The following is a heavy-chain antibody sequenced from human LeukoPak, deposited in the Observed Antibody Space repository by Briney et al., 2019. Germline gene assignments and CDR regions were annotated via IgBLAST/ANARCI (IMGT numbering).Heavy chain of an antibody. Sequence: GESLRLSCAASGFTFSSYAMSWVRQAPGKGLEWVSAISGSGHNTYYADSVKGRFTISRGNSKNTVYLQMNSLRAEDTALYYCAKWREGTMVYFDYWGQGTLVTVSS. CDR2: ISGSGHNT. D-gene: IGHD3-10*01. CDR3: AKWREGTMVYFDY. J-gene: IGHJ4*02. V-gene: IGHV3-23*01. CDR1: GFTFSSYA.